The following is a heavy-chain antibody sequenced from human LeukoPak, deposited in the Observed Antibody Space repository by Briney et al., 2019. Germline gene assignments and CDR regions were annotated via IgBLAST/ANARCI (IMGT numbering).Heavy chain of an antibody. CDR3: AKDGNLYSSGWSGDYFDY. D-gene: IGHD6-19*01. V-gene: IGHV3-9*01. CDR2: ISWNSGSI. J-gene: IGHJ4*02. CDR1: GFTFDDYA. Sequence: GGSLRLSCAASGFTFDDYAMHWVRQAPGKGLEWVSGISWNSGSIGYADSVKGRFTISRDNAKNSLYLQMNSPRAEDTALYYCAKDGNLYSSGWSGDYFDYWGQGTLVTVSS.